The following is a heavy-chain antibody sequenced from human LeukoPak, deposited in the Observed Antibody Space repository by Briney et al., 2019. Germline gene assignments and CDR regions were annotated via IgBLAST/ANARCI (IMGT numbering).Heavy chain of an antibody. Sequence: ASVKVSCKASKYTFTVYYLHWVRQAPGQGLEWMGRINPSNGDTIYAQKFQGRVTMTRDTSISTASMELNRLGSDDTAVYYCARVSGGTLWTFDYWGQGTLVTVSS. CDR3: ARVSGGTLWTFDY. D-gene: IGHD3-3*01. J-gene: IGHJ4*02. CDR2: INPSNGDT. CDR1: KYTFTVYY. V-gene: IGHV1-2*06.